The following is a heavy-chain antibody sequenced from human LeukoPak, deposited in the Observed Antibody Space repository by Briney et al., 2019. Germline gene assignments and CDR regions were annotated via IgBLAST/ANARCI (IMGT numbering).Heavy chain of an antibody. V-gene: IGHV1-2*02. Sequence: GASVKVSCKTSGYTFTDYYLNWVRQAPGQGLEWMGWFNPNSGVTNYAQKFQGRVTMTRDTPISTAYMELSRLISDDTAVYYCAREGGWFGDGPSTYAFDIWGQGTMVTVSS. CDR2: FNPNSGVT. D-gene: IGHD3-10*01. CDR1: GYTFTDYY. J-gene: IGHJ3*02. CDR3: AREGGWFGDGPSTYAFDI.